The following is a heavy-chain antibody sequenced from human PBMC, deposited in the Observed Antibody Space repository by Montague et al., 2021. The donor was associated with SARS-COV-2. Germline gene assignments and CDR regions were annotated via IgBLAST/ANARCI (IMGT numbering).Heavy chain of an antibody. J-gene: IGHJ6*02. CDR2: IYYSGST. V-gene: IGHV4-59*13. CDR1: GGSISSSS. Sequence: SETLSLTCTVSGGSISSSSWSWIRQPPGKGLEWIGHIYYSGSTNYNPSLKSRVTISVDTSKNQFSLKLSSVTAADTAVYYCARVPYSSSGFFYYYYGIDVWGQGTTVTVSS. D-gene: IGHD6-6*01. CDR3: ARVPYSSSGFFYYYYGIDV.